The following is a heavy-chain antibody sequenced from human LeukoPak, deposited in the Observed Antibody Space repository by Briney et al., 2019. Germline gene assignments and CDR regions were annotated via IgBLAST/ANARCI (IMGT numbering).Heavy chain of an antibody. V-gene: IGHV1-69*04. Sequence: SVKVSCKASGGTFSSHAMNWVRQAPGQGLEWMGGVIPILDITDYAQEFQGRLTITADKSTGTGYMELSSLRSEDTAVYYCARSNYSNYVPLDYWGQGTLVTVSS. J-gene: IGHJ4*02. CDR1: GGTFSSHA. CDR3: ARSNYSNYVPLDY. D-gene: IGHD4-11*01. CDR2: VIPILDIT.